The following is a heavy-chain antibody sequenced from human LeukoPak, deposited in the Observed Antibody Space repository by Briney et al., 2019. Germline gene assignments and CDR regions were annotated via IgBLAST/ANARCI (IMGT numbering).Heavy chain of an antibody. V-gene: IGHV4-39*01. J-gene: IGHJ3*02. CDR3: ARLVGATDAFDI. CDR1: GGSISSSSYY. D-gene: IGHD1-26*01. Sequence: SETLSLTCTVSGGSISSSSYYWGWIRQPPGKGLEWIGSIYYSGSTYYNPSLKSRVTISVDTSKNQFSLKLSSVTAADTAVYYCARLVGATDAFDIWGQGTMVTVSS. CDR2: IYYSGST.